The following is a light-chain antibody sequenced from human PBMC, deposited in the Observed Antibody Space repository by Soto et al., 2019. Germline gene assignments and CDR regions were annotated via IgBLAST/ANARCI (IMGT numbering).Light chain of an antibody. CDR3: QQLNSYPFT. Sequence: IQLTQSPSSLSASVGDRVTITCRASQGISSYLAWYQQKPGKAPKLLIYAAYTLQSGVTSRFSGSGSGTDFTLTISSLQLEDFATYFCQQLNSYPFTFGPGTKVDIK. V-gene: IGKV1-9*01. CDR2: AAY. J-gene: IGKJ3*01. CDR1: QGISSY.